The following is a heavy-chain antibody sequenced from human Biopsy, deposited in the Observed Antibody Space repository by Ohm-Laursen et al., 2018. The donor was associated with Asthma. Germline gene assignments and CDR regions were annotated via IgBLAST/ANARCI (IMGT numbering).Heavy chain of an antibody. V-gene: IGHV3-21*01. Sequence: SLRLSCTASGFTFSSYSMNWVRQAPGKGLEWVSSISSSSNYIYYADSVKGRFTISRDNAKNSLYLQMNSLRAEDTAVYYCARVWQLATLDYWGQGTLVTVSA. J-gene: IGHJ4*02. D-gene: IGHD6-13*01. CDR1: GFTFSSYS. CDR2: ISSSSNYI. CDR3: ARVWQLATLDY.